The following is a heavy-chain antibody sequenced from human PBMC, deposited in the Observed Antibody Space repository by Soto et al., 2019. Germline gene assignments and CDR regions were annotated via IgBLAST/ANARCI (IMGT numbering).Heavy chain of an antibody. Sequence: GASVKVSCKASGGTFSSYAISWVRQAPGQGLEWMGGLIPIYDEPYYAQKFQGRVTITADKSTTTVHLQLSSLRSDDTAVYFCARVRDPHLDHYGLDVWGQGTTVTVSS. CDR1: GGTFSSYA. CDR2: LIPIYDEP. V-gene: IGHV1-69*06. J-gene: IGHJ6*02. CDR3: ARVRDPHLDHYGLDV.